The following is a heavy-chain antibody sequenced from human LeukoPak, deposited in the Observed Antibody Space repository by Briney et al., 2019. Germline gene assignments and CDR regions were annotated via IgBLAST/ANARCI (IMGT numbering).Heavy chain of an antibody. D-gene: IGHD6-19*01. Sequence: SETLSLTCTVSGGSISIIRHYWGWIRQPPGKGLEWIGSIYYSGSTYYNSSLKSRVTISVDTSKNQFSLKLSSVTAADTAVYYCARRRKLQGSIAVAAGDAFDIWGQGTMVTVSS. CDR1: GGSISIIRHY. V-gene: IGHV4-39*01. CDR3: ARRRKLQGSIAVAAGDAFDI. CDR2: IYYSGST. J-gene: IGHJ3*02.